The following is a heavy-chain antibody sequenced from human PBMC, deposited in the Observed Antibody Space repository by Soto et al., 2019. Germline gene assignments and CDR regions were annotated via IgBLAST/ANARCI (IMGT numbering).Heavy chain of an antibody. CDR3: ARAPYYDFWSGYYTHYYGMDV. Sequence: PGGSLRLSCAASGFTFSSYSMNWVRQAPGKGLEWVSSISSSSSYIYYADSVKGRFTISRDNAKNSLYLQMNSLRAEDTAVYYCARAPYYDFWSGYYTHYYGMDVWGQGTTVTVSS. V-gene: IGHV3-21*01. J-gene: IGHJ6*02. CDR2: ISSSSSYI. D-gene: IGHD3-3*01. CDR1: GFTFSSYS.